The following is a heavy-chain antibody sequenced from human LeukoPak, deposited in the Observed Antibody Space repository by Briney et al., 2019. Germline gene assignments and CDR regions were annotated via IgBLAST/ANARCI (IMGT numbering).Heavy chain of an antibody. V-gene: IGHV4-34*01. CDR1: GGSFSGYY. CDR3: ARRRSVAFWSGPGLAGAFDI. D-gene: IGHD3-3*01. CDR2: INHSGST. J-gene: IGHJ3*02. Sequence: SETLSLTCAVYGGSFSGYYWSWIRQPPGKGLEWIGEINHSGSTNYNPSLKSRVTISVDTSKNQFSLKLSSVTAADTAVYYCARRRSVAFWSGPGLAGAFDIWGQGTMVTVSS.